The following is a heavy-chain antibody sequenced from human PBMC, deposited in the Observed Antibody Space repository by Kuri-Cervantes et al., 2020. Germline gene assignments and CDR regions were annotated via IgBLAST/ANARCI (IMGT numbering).Heavy chain of an antibody. CDR1: GYTFTSYA. Sequence: ASVKVSCKASGYTFTSYAMNWVRQAPGQGLEWMGWINTNTGNPTYAQGFTGRFVFSLDTSVSTAYLQISSLKAEDTAVYYCARDTDCGDYASFLVFDYWDQGTLVTVSS. CDR2: INTNTGNP. D-gene: IGHD4-17*01. CDR3: ARDTDCGDYASFLVFDY. V-gene: IGHV7-4-1*02. J-gene: IGHJ4*02.